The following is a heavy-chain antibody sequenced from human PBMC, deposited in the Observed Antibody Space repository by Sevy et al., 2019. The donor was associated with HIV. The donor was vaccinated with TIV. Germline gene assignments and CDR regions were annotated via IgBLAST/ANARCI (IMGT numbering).Heavy chain of an antibody. V-gene: IGHV4-39*02. J-gene: IGHJ4*01. CDR2: IYYTGST. D-gene: IGHD6-19*01. CDR3: AREAVALDY. Sequence: SESLSLTCTVSGDSISSNNFYWGWVRQPPEKGLEWIGSIYYTGSTYYNASLKSRVTISVDTSKNQFSLKLTSVTAADTAVYYCAREAVALDYWGQGTLVTVSS. CDR1: GDSISSNNFY.